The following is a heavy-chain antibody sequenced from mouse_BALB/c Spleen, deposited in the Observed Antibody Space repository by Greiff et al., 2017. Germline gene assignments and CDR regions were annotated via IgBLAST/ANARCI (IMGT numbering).Heavy chain of an antibody. J-gene: IGHJ4*01. CDR1: GYSITSDYA. Sequence: DVKLQESGPGLVKPSQSLSLTCTVTGYSITSDYAWNWIRQFPGNKLEWMGYISYSGSTSYNPSLKSRISITRDTSKNQFFLQLNSVTTEDTATYYCAYDDGDYWGQGTSVTVSS. CDR2: ISYSGST. D-gene: IGHD2-3*01. V-gene: IGHV3-2*02. CDR3: AYDDGDY.